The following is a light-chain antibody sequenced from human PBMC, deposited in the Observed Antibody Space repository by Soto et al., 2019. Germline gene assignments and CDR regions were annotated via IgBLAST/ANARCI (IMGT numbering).Light chain of an antibody. CDR3: SSYTTNNTVV. Sequence: QSALTQPASVSGSPGQSITISCTGTSSDLGGYNYVSWYQHHPGKAPKLMIYEVINRPSGVSNRFSGSKSGNTASLTISGLQAEDEADYYCSSYTTNNTVVFGGGTKLTVL. CDR1: SSDLGGYNY. CDR2: EVI. J-gene: IGLJ2*01. V-gene: IGLV2-14*01.